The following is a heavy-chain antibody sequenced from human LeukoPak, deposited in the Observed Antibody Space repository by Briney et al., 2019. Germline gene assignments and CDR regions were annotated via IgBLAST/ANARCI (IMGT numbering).Heavy chain of an antibody. CDR2: ISSSGSTI. Sequence: GGSLRLSCAASGFTFGDYYMSWIRQAPGKGLEWVSYISSSGSTIYYADSVKGRFTISRDNAKNSLYLQMNSLRAEDTAVYYCARQNYYDSSGYYYPGNYYFDYWGQGTLVTVSS. D-gene: IGHD3-22*01. CDR1: GFTFGDYY. V-gene: IGHV3-11*01. J-gene: IGHJ4*02. CDR3: ARQNYYDSSGYYYPGNYYFDY.